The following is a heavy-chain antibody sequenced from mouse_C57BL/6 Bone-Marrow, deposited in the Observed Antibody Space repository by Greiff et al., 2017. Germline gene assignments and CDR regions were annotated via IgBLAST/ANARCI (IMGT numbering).Heavy chain of an antibody. J-gene: IGHJ4*01. CDR1: GYTFTDYY. CDR2: INPYNGGT. CDR3: AREGYDYDSFYAMDY. D-gene: IGHD2-4*01. Sequence: VQLQQSGPVLVKPGASVKMSCKASGYTFTDYYMNWVKQSHGKSLEWIGVINPYNGGTSYNQKFKGKATLTVDKSSSTAYMELNSLTSEDSAVYYCAREGYDYDSFYAMDYWGQGTSGTVSS. V-gene: IGHV1-19*01.